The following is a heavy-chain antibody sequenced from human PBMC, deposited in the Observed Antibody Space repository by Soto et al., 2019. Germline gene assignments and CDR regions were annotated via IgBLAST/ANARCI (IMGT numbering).Heavy chain of an antibody. CDR3: ARGQRFGESKNDY. CDR2: IHSSGTT. Sequence: QVQLQESGPGLVKPSQTLSLTCTVSGGSISSGDYYWTWIRQSPGKGLEWIGYIHSSGTTYYNPSLKSRVAMSVDTSKNQFSLNLSSVTAADTALYYCARGQRFGESKNDYWGQGTLVTVSS. J-gene: IGHJ4*02. CDR1: GGSISSGDYY. D-gene: IGHD3-10*01. V-gene: IGHV4-30-4*01.